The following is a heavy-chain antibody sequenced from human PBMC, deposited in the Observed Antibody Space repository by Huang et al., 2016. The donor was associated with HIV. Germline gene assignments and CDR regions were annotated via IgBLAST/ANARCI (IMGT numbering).Heavy chain of an antibody. Sequence: QVHLVQSGAEVKKPGASVKGSCKASGYTFTNYDINWVRQAPGLGVGWMGWMNPNTGNTGFAQSFQGRVTMTRKTSMTTAYMELTSLTSEDTAVYYCARSAYGDLDYWGLGTLVIVSS. CDR2: MNPNTGNT. D-gene: IGHD4-17*01. CDR1: GYTFTNYD. V-gene: IGHV1-8*02. CDR3: ARSAYGDLDY. J-gene: IGHJ4*02.